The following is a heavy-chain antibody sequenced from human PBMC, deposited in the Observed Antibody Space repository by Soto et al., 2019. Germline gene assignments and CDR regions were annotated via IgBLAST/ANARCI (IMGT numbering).Heavy chain of an antibody. CDR1: GFTFSSYA. CDR3: AKSPPPNPKPYPDLQFDY. V-gene: IGHV3-23*01. D-gene: IGHD1-1*01. J-gene: IGHJ4*02. Sequence: GGSLRLSCAASGFTFSSYAMSWVRQAPGKGLEWVSAISGSGGSTYYADSVKGRFTISRDNSKNTLYLQMNSLRAEDTAVYYCAKSPPPNPKPYPDLQFDYWGQGTLVTVSS. CDR2: ISGSGGST.